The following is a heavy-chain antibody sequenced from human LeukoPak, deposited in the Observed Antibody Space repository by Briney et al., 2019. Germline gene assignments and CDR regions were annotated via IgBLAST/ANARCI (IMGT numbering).Heavy chain of an antibody. CDR3: TKTGSRDQGGLDY. V-gene: IGHV3-23*01. D-gene: IGHD3-10*01. Sequence: GGSLRLPCAASGFTFSSYAMSWVRQAPGKGLEWVSAISGSGGSTYYADSVKGRFTISRDNSKNTLYLQMNSLRAEDTAVYFCTKTGSRDQGGLDYWGQGTLVTVSS. CDR2: ISGSGGST. J-gene: IGHJ4*02. CDR1: GFTFSSYA.